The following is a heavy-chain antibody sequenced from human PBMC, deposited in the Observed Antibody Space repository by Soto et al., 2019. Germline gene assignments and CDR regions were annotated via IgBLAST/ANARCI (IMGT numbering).Heavy chain of an antibody. D-gene: IGHD3-16*01. CDR3: AKLQRRIMITFGGVPYYFDY. CDR1: GFTFSSYA. Sequence: GGSLRLSCAASGFTFSSYAMSWVRQAPGKGLEWVSAISGSGGSTYYADSVKGRFTISRDNSKNTLYLQMNSLRAEDTAVYYCAKLQRRIMITFGGVPYYFDYWGQGTLVTVSS. CDR2: ISGSGGST. J-gene: IGHJ4*02. V-gene: IGHV3-23*01.